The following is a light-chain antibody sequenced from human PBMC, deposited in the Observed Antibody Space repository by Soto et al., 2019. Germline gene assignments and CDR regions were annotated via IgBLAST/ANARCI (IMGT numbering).Light chain of an antibody. J-gene: IGKJ1*01. CDR2: GAS. CDR3: HQRQSWPRT. CDR1: QRVFYSSY. V-gene: IGKV3-11*01. Sequence: EKVLKQSPGTLSLALVERATLCWRASQRVFYSSYLAWYQQKPGQAPRLLMYGASSRATGIPARFSAGGSGTDFTLTISDVQPQDFALYYCHQRQSWPRTFGQGTKVDIK.